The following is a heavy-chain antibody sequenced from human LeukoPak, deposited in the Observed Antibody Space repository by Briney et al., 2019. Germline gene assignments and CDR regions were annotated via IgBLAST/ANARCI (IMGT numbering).Heavy chain of an antibody. D-gene: IGHD6-13*01. Sequence: SVKVSCKASGGTFSSYAISWVRQAPGQGLEWMGGIIPIFGTANYAQKFQGRVTITADESTSTAYMELSSLRSEDTAVYYCARGRRVGAYSSSWYRYYFDYWGQGTLVTVSS. V-gene: IGHV1-69*13. CDR3: ARGRRVGAYSSSWYRYYFDY. CDR1: GGTFSSYA. CDR2: IIPIFGTA. J-gene: IGHJ4*02.